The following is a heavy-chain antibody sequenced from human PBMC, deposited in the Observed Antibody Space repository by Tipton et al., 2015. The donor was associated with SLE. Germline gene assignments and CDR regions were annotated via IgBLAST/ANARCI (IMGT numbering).Heavy chain of an antibody. CDR1: GGSISSGGYS. D-gene: IGHD6-6*01. CDR3: ARGSILEENWFDP. Sequence: TLSLTCAVSGGSISSGGYSWSWIRQPPGKGLEWIGYIYHGGSTHYNPSLKSRVAISVDRSKNQFSLKLSSVTAADTAVYYCARGSILEENWFDPWGQGTLVTVSS. J-gene: IGHJ5*02. V-gene: IGHV4-30-2*01. CDR2: IYHGGST.